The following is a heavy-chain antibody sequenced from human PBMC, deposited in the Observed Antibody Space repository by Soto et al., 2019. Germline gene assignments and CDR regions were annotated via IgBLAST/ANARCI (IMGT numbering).Heavy chain of an antibody. CDR2: TRHDGSNT. Sequence: GGSLRLSCAASGFTFSGYGMHWVRQAPGKGLEWVAITRHDGSNTYYADSVRGRFTISRDNSKKPLYLQMDSLRAEDTAVYYCARDGVGATTFFGYFDYWGQGTLVTVSS. CDR3: ARDGVGATTFFGYFDY. D-gene: IGHD1-26*01. V-gene: IGHV3-30*02. J-gene: IGHJ4*02. CDR1: GFTFSGYG.